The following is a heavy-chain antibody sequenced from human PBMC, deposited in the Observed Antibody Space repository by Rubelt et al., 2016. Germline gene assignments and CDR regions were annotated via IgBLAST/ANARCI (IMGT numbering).Heavy chain of an antibody. Sequence: QVQLVQSGTEVKKPGSSVKVSCKASGGTFSSYAINWVRQAPGRGLEWMGRVIPVIVITNYAQKFQGRVTITADKSTNTAYLELSSLRSEDTAVYYCARDLTVTTQIWGQGTLVTVSS. D-gene: IGHD4-11*01. J-gene: IGHJ4*02. CDR2: VIPVIVIT. CDR1: GGTFSSYA. V-gene: IGHV1-69*04. CDR3: ARDLTVTTQI.